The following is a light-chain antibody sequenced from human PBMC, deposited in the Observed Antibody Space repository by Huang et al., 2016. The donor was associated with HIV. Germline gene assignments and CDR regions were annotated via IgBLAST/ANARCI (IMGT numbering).Light chain of an antibody. CDR2: DPS. J-gene: IGKJ3*01. Sequence: EILLTQSPATLSLSPGEKATLSCTASHDINTYLAWYQQKRGQAPRLLIYDPSYRATDIPARFSGSGSGTNFTLTINNLEPEDFAVYFCQQRSNWPPFTFGPGTKVDVK. CDR1: HDINTY. CDR3: QQRSNWPPFT. V-gene: IGKV3-11*01.